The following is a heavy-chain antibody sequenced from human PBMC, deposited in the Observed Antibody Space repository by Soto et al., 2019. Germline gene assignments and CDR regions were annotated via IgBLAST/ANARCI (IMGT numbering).Heavy chain of an antibody. D-gene: IGHD5-18*01. CDR1: GFTFSSYA. CDR3: AKSAITSGYSYGYYYYGMDV. Sequence: GGSLRLSCAASGFTFSSYAMSWVRQAPGKGLEWVSAISGSGGSTYYADSVKGRFTISRDNSKNTLYLQMNSLRAEDTAVYYCAKSAITSGYSYGYYYYGMDVWGQGTTVTVSS. V-gene: IGHV3-23*01. CDR2: ISGSGGST. J-gene: IGHJ6*02.